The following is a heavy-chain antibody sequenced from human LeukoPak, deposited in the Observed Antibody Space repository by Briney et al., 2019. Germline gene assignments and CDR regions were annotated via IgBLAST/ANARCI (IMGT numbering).Heavy chain of an antibody. CDR3: ARRLITSRWFDP. Sequence: SETLSLTCTVSGGSISSSSYYWGWIRQPPGKGLEWIGSIYYSGSTYYNPSLKSRVTISVDTSKNQFSLKLSSVTAADTAVYYCARRLITSRWFDPWGQGTLVTVSS. J-gene: IGHJ5*02. CDR1: GGSISSSSYY. D-gene: IGHD2-2*01. CDR2: IYYSGST. V-gene: IGHV4-39*07.